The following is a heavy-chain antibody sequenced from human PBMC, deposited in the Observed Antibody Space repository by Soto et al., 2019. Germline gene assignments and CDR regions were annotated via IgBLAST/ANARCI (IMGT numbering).Heavy chain of an antibody. D-gene: IGHD3-22*01. V-gene: IGHV1-18*01. CDR3: ARGGYYDSSGSRDYHYYGMDV. Sequence: QAQLVQSGAEVKKPGASVRVSCRASGYTFSSYAISWVRQAPGQGLEWLGWISPYNDDTKYAQKLQGRVFMTTDTPTKTAQLDLRSLRSDDTAVYYCARGGYYDSSGSRDYHYYGMDVWGQGTTVTVSS. CDR1: GYTFSSYA. CDR2: ISPYNDDT. J-gene: IGHJ6*02.